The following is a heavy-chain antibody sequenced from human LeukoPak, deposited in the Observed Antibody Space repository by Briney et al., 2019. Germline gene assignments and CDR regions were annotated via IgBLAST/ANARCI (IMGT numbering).Heavy chain of an antibody. CDR1: GYTFTSYD. Sequence: GASVKVSCKASGYTFTSYDINWVRQATGQGLEWMGWMNPNSGNTGYAQKFQGRVTMTRNTSISTAYMELSSLRSEDTAVYYCARAQPDIVVVVSANDYWGQGTLVTVPS. V-gene: IGHV1-8*01. J-gene: IGHJ4*02. CDR2: MNPNSGNT. D-gene: IGHD2-15*01. CDR3: ARAQPDIVVVVSANDY.